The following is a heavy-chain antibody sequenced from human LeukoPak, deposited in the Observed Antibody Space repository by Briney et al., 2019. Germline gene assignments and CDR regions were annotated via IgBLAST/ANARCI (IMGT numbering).Heavy chain of an antibody. CDR2: INAGNGNT. D-gene: IGHD3-9*01. J-gene: IGHJ4*02. V-gene: IGHV1-3*01. CDR1: GYTFTSYA. CDR3: ARSRLRYFDWLPDY. Sequence: GASVKVSCKASGYTFTSYAMHWVRQAPGQRLEWMGWINAGNGNTKYSQKFQGRVTITRDTSASTAYMELSSLRSEDTAVYFRARSRLRYFDWLPDYWGQGTLVTVSS.